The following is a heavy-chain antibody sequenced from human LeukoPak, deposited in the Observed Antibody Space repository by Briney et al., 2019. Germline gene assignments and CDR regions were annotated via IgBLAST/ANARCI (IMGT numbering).Heavy chain of an antibody. CDR3: AKQYSGSYPVFTG. V-gene: IGHV1-2*02. Sequence: GASVKVSCKASGYTFTGYYMHWVRQAPGQGLEWMGWINPNSGGTNYAQKFQGRVTMTRDTSISTAYMELSRLRSDDAAVYYCAKQYSGSYPVFTGWGQGTLVTVSS. CDR1: GYTFTGYY. D-gene: IGHD1-26*01. J-gene: IGHJ4*02. CDR2: INPNSGGT.